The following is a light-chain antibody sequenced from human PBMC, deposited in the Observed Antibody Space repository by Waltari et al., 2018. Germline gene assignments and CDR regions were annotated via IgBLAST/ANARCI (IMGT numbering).Light chain of an antibody. J-gene: IGLJ1*01. CDR1: SSNIGAGYD. CDR2: GNS. V-gene: IGLV1-40*01. Sequence: SVLTQPPSVSGAPGQRVTISCTGSSSNIGAGYDVHWYQQLPGTAPKVLIYGNSNRPSGVPDRFSGSKSGTSASLAITGLQAEDEVDYYCQSYDSSLSLYVFGTGTRVTVL. CDR3: QSYDSSLSLYV.